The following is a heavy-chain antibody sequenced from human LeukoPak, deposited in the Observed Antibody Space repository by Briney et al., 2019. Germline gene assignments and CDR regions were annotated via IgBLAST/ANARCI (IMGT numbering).Heavy chain of an antibody. CDR2: ITSGGVNT. CDR1: GFTFSSYT. J-gene: IGHJ3*02. D-gene: IGHD3-9*01. CDR3: ARTPLPALPFEHAFDI. V-gene: IGHV3-21*01. Sequence: GGSLRLSCAASGFTFSSYTMNWVRQAPGKGLEWVSSITSGGVNTYYATSVKGRFTISRDNAKNSLYLQMNSLRAEDTAVYYCARTPLPALPFEHAFDIWGQGTMVTVSS.